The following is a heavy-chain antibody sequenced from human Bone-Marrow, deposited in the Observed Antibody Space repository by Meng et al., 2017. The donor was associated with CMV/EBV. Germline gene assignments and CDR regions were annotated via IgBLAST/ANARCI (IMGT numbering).Heavy chain of an antibody. CDR1: GFTFDTYS. V-gene: IGHV3-21*01. J-gene: IGHJ4*02. CDR2: ISATGSYI. CDR3: AREYSYGPFDY. Sequence: GESLKISCAASGFTFDTYSMNWVRQAPGKGLEWVSSISATGSYIHYADSLKGRFTISRDNAKNSLSLQLNSLRAEDTAVYYCAREYSYGPFDYWGQGMLVTVPQ. D-gene: IGHD5-18*01.